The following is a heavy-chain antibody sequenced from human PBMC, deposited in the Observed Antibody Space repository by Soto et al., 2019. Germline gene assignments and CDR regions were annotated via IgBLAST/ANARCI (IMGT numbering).Heavy chain of an antibody. Sequence: GGSLRLSCVACGVIVSNCWMHWVRQAPGVGLVWVSHINSDGSSTTYADSVKGRFTISRDNAKNTLYLQMNSLRAEDTAVYYCVRAIGHYGMDVWGRGTTVTVPS. CDR1: GVIVSNCW. V-gene: IGHV3-74*01. CDR3: VRAIGHYGMDV. D-gene: IGHD3-22*01. CDR2: INSDGSST. J-gene: IGHJ6*02.